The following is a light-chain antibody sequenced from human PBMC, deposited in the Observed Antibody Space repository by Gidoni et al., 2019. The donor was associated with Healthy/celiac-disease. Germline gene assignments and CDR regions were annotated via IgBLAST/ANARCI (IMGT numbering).Light chain of an antibody. CDR1: QSVSSN. J-gene: IGKJ4*01. Sequence: EIVMTQSPATLSVAPGERATLSCRASQSVSSNLAWYQQKPGQAPRLLFYGASTRATGIPARFRGSGSGTEFTLTISSLQSEDVAVYYCQRYNNWPSLTFGGGTKVEIK. CDR3: QRYNNWPSLT. CDR2: GAS. V-gene: IGKV3-15*01.